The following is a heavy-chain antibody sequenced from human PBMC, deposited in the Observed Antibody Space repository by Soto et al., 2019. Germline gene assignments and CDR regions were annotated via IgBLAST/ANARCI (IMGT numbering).Heavy chain of an antibody. J-gene: IGHJ4*02. CDR3: DTALYYCAKSYDTLTGSYLSIDY. Sequence: PSETLSLTCTVSGDSITSSSHYWDWIRQPPGKGLECIANIYYDGNTYYNPSLKSRVAISLDTSKNQFSLRLNSVSLQMNRLRAEDTALYYCAKSYDTLTGSYLSIDYWGQGTQVTVSS. V-gene: IGHV4-39*01. CDR2: IYYDGNT. D-gene: IGHD3-9*01. CDR1: GDSITSSSHY.